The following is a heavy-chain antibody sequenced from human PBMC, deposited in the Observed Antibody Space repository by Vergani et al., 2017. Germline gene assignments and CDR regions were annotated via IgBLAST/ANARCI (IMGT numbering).Heavy chain of an antibody. Sequence: VQLVESGGGLVQPGGSLRLSCAASGFTFSSYAMHWVRQAPGKGLEWVAVISYDGSNKYYADSVKGRFTISRDNSKNTLYLQMNSLRAEDTAVYYCARDVGGMSGYRGYYFDYWGQGTLVTVSS. CDR3: ARDVGGMSGYRGYYFDY. CDR1: GFTFSSYA. V-gene: IGHV3-30-3*01. D-gene: IGHD3-3*01. CDR2: ISYDGSNK. J-gene: IGHJ4*02.